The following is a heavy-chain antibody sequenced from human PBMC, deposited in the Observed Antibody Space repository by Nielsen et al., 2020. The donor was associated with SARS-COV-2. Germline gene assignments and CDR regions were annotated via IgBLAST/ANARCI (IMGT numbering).Heavy chain of an antibody. D-gene: IGHD1-26*01. CDR3: ARPYSGSYYSWFDP. Sequence: GGSLRLSCAASGFTFSSYAMHWVRQAPGKGLEWVSSINSRGDSTLYAASVKGRFTISRDNSKNTLFLQMNSLRAEDTAVYYCARPYSGSYYSWFDPWGQGTLVTVSS. V-gene: IGHV3-NL1*01. CDR1: GFTFSSYA. J-gene: IGHJ5*02. CDR2: INSRGDST.